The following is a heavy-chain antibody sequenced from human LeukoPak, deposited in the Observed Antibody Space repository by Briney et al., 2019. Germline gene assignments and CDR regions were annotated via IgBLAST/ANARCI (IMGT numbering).Heavy chain of an antibody. Sequence: PSETLSLTCAVYGGSFSGYYWSWIRQPPGKGLEWIGYIYYSGSTNYNPSLKSRVTISVDTSKNQFSLKLSSVTAADTAVYYCARGIWFGELFGLWGQGTLVTVSS. CDR3: ARGIWFGELFGL. J-gene: IGHJ5*02. V-gene: IGHV4-59*01. CDR1: GGSFSGYY. CDR2: IYYSGST. D-gene: IGHD3-10*01.